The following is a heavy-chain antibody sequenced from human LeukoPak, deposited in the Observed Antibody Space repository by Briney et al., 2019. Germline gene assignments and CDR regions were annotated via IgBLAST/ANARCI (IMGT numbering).Heavy chain of an antibody. CDR2: INHSGST. CDR1: GGSFSGYY. D-gene: IGHD3-16*02. CDR3: ASLVIATHRWYGMDV. Sequence: PSETLSLTCAVYGGSFSGYYWSWIRQPPGKGLEWIGEINHSGSTYYNPSLKSRVTISVDTSKNQFSLKLSSVTAADTAVYYCASLVIATHRWYGMDVWGQGTTVTVSS. J-gene: IGHJ6*02. V-gene: IGHV4-34*01.